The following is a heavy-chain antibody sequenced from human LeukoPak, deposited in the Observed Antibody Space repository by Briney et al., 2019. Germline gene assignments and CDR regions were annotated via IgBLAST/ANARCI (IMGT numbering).Heavy chain of an antibody. V-gene: IGHV3-48*03. CDR1: GFTFSRFE. J-gene: IGHJ6*04. CDR2: ISSSGSTI. D-gene: IGHD2-8*01. Sequence: GGSLRLSCVASGFTFSRFEMNWVRQAPGKGLEWVSYISSSGSTIYYADSVKGRFTISRDNAKNSLYLQMNSLRAEDTAVYYCARGRDYCTNGVCYSPDVWGKGTTVTVSS. CDR3: ARGRDYCTNGVCYSPDV.